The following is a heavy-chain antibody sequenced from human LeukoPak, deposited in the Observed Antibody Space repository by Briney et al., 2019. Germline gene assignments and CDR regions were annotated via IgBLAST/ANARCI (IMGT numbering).Heavy chain of an antibody. J-gene: IGHJ4*02. Sequence: GGSLRLSCAASGFTFSSYSMNWVRQAPGKGLEWASSISSSNSYIYYADSVKGRFTISRDNAKNSLYLQMNSLRVEDTAVYYCARATGGYNYYFDYWGQGTLVTVSS. V-gene: IGHV3-21*01. CDR2: ISSSNSYI. D-gene: IGHD5-24*01. CDR3: ARATGGYNYYFDY. CDR1: GFTFSSYS.